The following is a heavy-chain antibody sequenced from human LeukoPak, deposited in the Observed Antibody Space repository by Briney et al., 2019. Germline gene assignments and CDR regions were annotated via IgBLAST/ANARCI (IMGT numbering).Heavy chain of an antibody. CDR2: INSDGSST. V-gene: IGHV3-74*01. CDR3: ARDLRYSGYDYPSRD. Sequence: GGSLRLSCAASGFTFSSYSMSWVRQAPGKGLVWVSRINSDGSSTSYADSVKGRFTISRDNAKNTLYLQMNSLRAEDTAVYYCARDLRYSGYDYPSRDWGQGTLVTVSS. D-gene: IGHD5-12*01. CDR1: GFTFSSYS. J-gene: IGHJ4*02.